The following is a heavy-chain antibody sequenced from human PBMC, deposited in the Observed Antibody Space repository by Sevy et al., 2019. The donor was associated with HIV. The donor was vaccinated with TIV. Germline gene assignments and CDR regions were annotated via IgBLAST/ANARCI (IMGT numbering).Heavy chain of an antibody. Sequence: GGSLRLSCAASGFTVSSNYMSWVRQAPGKGLEWVSVIYSGGSTYYADSVKGRFTISRDNSKNTLYLQMNSLRAEDTAVYYCAREGTWEGSGSYYKGLYYYYYMDVWGKGITVTVSS. J-gene: IGHJ6*03. CDR1: GFTVSSNY. D-gene: IGHD3-10*01. CDR3: AREGTWEGSGSYYKGLYYYYYMDV. CDR2: IYSGGST. V-gene: IGHV3-53*01.